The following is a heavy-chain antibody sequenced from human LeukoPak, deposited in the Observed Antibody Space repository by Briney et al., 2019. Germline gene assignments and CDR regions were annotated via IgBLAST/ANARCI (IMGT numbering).Heavy chain of an antibody. CDR3: ARALPGIAVADVDY. CDR1: GYTFTSYG. J-gene: IGHJ4*02. Sequence: GASVKVSCKASGYTFTSYGISWVRQAPGQGLEWMGRINPNSGGTNYAQKFQGRVTMTRDTSISTAYMELSRLRSDDTAVYYCARALPGIAVADVDYWGQGTLVTVSS. V-gene: IGHV1-2*06. D-gene: IGHD6-19*01. CDR2: INPNSGGT.